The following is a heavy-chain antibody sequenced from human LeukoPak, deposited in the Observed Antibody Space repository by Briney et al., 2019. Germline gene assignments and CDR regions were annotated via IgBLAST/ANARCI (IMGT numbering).Heavy chain of an antibody. J-gene: IGHJ4*02. V-gene: IGHV1-46*01. CDR3: ARVDGGSASFYDGDY. CDR1: GYTFTSYY. CDR2: INPSGGST. D-gene: IGHD3-10*01. Sequence: ASVKVSCKASGYTFTSYYMHWVRQAPGQGLEWMGIINPSGGSTSYAQKFQGRVTITADKSTSTAYMELSSLRSEDTAVYYCARVDGGSASFYDGDYWGQGTPVTVSS.